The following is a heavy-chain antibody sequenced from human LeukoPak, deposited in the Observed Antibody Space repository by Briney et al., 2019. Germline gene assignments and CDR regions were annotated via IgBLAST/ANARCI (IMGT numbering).Heavy chain of an antibody. D-gene: IGHD6-13*01. J-gene: IGHJ6*03. Sequence: PGGSLRLSCAASQFTFSRHTMHWVRQAPGKGLEWVALISYDGSNKYYADSVKGRFTISRDNSKNTLYLQMNSLRAEDTAVYYCARAPLADMDVWGKGTTVTISS. V-gene: IGHV3-30*04. CDR2: ISYDGSNK. CDR1: QFTFSRHT. CDR3: ARAPLADMDV.